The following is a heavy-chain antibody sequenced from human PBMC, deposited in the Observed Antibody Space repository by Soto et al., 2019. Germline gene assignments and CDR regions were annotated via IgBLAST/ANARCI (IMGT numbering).Heavy chain of an antibody. J-gene: IGHJ3*02. CDR3: ARGRRSSGRHDASDI. CDR1: SGSIGTYY. V-gene: IGHV4-59*01. D-gene: IGHD1-26*01. Sequence: PSETLSLTCTVSSGSIGTYYWNWIRQPPGKGLEWIAYIDYSGSTNSNPSLKSRLTISIDTSKNQFSLKLSSVTAVDTAVYYCARGRRSSGRHDASDIWGQGTMVTVSS. CDR2: IDYSGST.